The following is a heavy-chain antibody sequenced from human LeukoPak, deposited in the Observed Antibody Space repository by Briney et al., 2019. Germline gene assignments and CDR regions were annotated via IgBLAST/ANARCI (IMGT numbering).Heavy chain of an antibody. CDR1: GYSFTSYW. D-gene: IGHD3-9*01. J-gene: IGHJ5*02. CDR2: IYPGDSDT. V-gene: IGHV5-51*01. Sequence: GESLKISCKGSGYSFTSYWIGWVRQMPGKGLEWMGIIYPGDSDTRYSPSFQGQVTISADKSISTAYLQWSSLKASDTAMYYCARHSYYDILTGYYPMYWFDPWGQGTLVTVSS. CDR3: ARHSYYDILTGYYPMYWFDP.